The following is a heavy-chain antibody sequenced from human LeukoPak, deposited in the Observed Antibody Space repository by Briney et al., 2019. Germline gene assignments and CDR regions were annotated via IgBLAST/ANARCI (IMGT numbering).Heavy chain of an antibody. CDR2: ISWNSFSI. Sequence: GGSLRLSCVGSGFRFDDYGMHWVRQAPGKGLEWVAGISWNSFSIDYGDSVKGRFTISRDNARNSLFLQMNSLTVEDTALYYCAKSGPDTTMLHGFDKWGQGTLVAVPS. CDR3: AKSGPDTTMLHGFDK. CDR1: GFRFDDYG. D-gene: IGHD3-10*01. V-gene: IGHV3-9*01. J-gene: IGHJ4*02.